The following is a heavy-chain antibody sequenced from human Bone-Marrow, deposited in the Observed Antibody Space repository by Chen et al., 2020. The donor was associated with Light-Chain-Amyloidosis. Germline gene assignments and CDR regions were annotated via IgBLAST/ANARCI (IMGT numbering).Heavy chain of an antibody. Sequence: EVQLVESGGGLVQPGGSLRLSCAASGFTFSRSEMNWVRQAPGKGLEWISYISTSGSAIFYADPVKGRFTISRDNAGNSVFLQMNSLRVDDTAIYYCAKEGLYGRYFDFWGQGTLVTVSS. J-gene: IGHJ4*02. CDR1: GFTFSRSE. V-gene: IGHV3-48*03. CDR3: AKEGLYGRYFDF. D-gene: IGHD3-10*01. CDR2: ISTSGSAI.